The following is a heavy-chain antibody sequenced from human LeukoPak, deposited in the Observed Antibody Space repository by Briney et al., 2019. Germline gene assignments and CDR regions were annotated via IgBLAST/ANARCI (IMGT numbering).Heavy chain of an antibody. CDR3: ARDNKLDYVWGSYPRFDP. CDR1: GYTFTSYG. CDR2: ISAYNGNT. V-gene: IGHV1-18*04. Sequence: ASVKVSCKASGYTFTSYGISWVRQAPGQGLEWMGWISAYNGNTNYAQKLQGRVTMTTDTSTSTAYMELRSLRSDDTAVYYCARDNKLDYVWGSYPRFDPWGQGILVTVSS. D-gene: IGHD3-16*02. J-gene: IGHJ5*02.